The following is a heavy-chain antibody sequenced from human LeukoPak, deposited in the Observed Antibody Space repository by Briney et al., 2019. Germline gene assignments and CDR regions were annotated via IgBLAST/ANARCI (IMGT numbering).Heavy chain of an antibody. V-gene: IGHV4-39*07. D-gene: IGHD5-18*01. J-gene: IGHJ4*02. CDR1: GGSFTSSSFY. CDR3: ARDHAPTVTAMTHFDY. Sequence: SETLSLTCTVSGGSFTSSSFYWGWIRQPPGEGLEWIGTIYYSGSTYYNPSLKSRVTISVDTSKNQFSLKLSSVTAADTAVYYCARDHAPTVTAMTHFDYWGQGTLVTVSS. CDR2: IYYSGST.